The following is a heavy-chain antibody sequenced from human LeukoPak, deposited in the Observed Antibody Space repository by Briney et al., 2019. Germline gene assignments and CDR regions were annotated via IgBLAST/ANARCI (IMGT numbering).Heavy chain of an antibody. Sequence: PSETLSLTCTVSGVSISSGGYYWSWIRQHPGKGLEWIGYIYYSGSTYYNPSLKSRVTISVDTSKNQFSLKLSSVTAADTAVYYCARVPYQLLYGFDPWGQGTLVTVSS. CDR1: GVSISSGGYY. J-gene: IGHJ5*02. CDR3: ARVPYQLLYGFDP. D-gene: IGHD2-2*02. V-gene: IGHV4-31*03. CDR2: IYYSGST.